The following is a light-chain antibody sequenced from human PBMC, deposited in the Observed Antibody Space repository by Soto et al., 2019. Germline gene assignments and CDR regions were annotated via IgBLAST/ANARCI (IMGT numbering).Light chain of an antibody. V-gene: IGKV3-11*01. CDR3: QQRSDWPPT. J-gene: IGKJ1*01. Sequence: EIVLTQSPATLSLSPGERATLSCRASQSVSRFLAWYQQKPGQAPRLLIYDASNRATGIPARFSGSGSGTAFTLTISSLEPEDFAVYYCQQRSDWPPTFGQGTKVEIK. CDR1: QSVSRF. CDR2: DAS.